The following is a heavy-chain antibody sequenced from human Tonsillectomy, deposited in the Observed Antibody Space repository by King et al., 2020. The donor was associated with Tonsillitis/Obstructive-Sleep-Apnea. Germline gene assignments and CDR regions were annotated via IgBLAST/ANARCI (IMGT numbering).Heavy chain of an antibody. CDR2: IWYDGSNK. CDR1: GFTFSSYG. CDR3: AREASGSSSWYPEYFQH. Sequence: VQLVESGGGVVQPGRSLRLSCAASGFTFSSYGMHWVRQAPGKGLEWVAVIWYDGSNKYYADSVKGRFTISRDNSKNTLYLQMNSLRAEDTAVYYCAREASGSSSWYPEYFQHGGQGTLVTVSS. V-gene: IGHV3-33*01. D-gene: IGHD6-13*01. J-gene: IGHJ1*01.